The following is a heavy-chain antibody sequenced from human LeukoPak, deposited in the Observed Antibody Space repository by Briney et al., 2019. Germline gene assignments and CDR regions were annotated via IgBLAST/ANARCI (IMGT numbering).Heavy chain of an antibody. CDR3: ARDYAVGESFDI. CDR1: GFTFSSYW. V-gene: IGHV3-74*01. CDR2: ITSDGSST. Sequence: GGSLRLSCAASGFTFSSYWMHWVRQAPGEGLVWVARITSDGSSTSHADSVKGRFTISRDNAKNTLYLQMNSLRAEDTAVYYCARDYAVGESFDIWGQGTLATVSS. J-gene: IGHJ3*02. D-gene: IGHD3-16*01.